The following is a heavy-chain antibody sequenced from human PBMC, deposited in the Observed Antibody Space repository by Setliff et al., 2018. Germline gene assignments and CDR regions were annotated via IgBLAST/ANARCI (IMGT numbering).Heavy chain of an antibody. J-gene: IGHJ5*02. CDR1: GGSISSGSDY. D-gene: IGHD5-18*01. Sequence: KPSETLSLTCSVSGGSISSGSDYWTWIRQPAGKGLEWIGHIYTSGSTNYNPSLKSRVTISVDTSKNQFSLKMSSVTAADTAVYYCASNRAAMALDDPWGQGKLVTVSS. CDR3: ASNRAAMALDDP. V-gene: IGHV4-61*09. CDR2: IYTSGST.